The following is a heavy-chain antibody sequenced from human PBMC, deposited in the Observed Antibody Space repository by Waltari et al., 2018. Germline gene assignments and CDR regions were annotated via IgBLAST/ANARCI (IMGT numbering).Heavy chain of an antibody. CDR2: ISGSGYST. D-gene: IGHD3-10*01. CDR1: GFSFSDYA. Sequence: EVQLVESGGGLVQPGGSLRLSCAASGFSFSDYAMYWVRQAPGKGLEWVSSISGSGYSTYYADSVKGRFTVSRDNSKNTQSLQLNSLRADDTAVYYCARDGFDYYYYYGMDVWGQGTTVTVPS. V-gene: IGHV3-23*04. CDR3: ARDGFDYYYYYGMDV. J-gene: IGHJ6*02.